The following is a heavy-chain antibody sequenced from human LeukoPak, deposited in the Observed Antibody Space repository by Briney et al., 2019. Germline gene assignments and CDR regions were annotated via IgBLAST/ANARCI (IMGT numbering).Heavy chain of an antibody. V-gene: IGHV4-39*01. Sequence: PSETLSLTCTVSGGSISSGSYYWSWIRQPAGKGLEWIGSIFYSGSTYYNPSLKSRVTISVDTSKNQFSLKLSSVTAAETAVYYCARRRSPGDFDYWGQGTLVTVSS. D-gene: IGHD1-26*01. J-gene: IGHJ4*02. CDR1: GGSISSGSYY. CDR3: ARRRSPGDFDY. CDR2: IFYSGST.